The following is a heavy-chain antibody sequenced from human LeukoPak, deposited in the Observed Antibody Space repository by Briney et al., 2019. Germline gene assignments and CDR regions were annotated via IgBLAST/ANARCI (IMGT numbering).Heavy chain of an antibody. D-gene: IGHD2-8*01. CDR1: GFIFSDYW. Sequence: GGPLRLSCAASGFIFSDYWMGWVRQAPGKGLEGVANIKKDESQKYYMDSVEGRFTISRDNAKNSVFLQMNRLRDDDTGVYYCARLGVGLVHYGMDVWGQGTTVTVSS. CDR2: IKKDESQK. CDR3: ARLGVGLVHYGMDV. V-gene: IGHV3-7*01. J-gene: IGHJ6*02.